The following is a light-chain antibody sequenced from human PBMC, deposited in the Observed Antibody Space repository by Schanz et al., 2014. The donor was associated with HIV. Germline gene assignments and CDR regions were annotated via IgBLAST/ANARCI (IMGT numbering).Light chain of an antibody. J-gene: IGLJ3*02. CDR2: GND. CDR3: HSSDGGRPGV. CDR1: TGSIASEY. V-gene: IGLV6-57*04. Sequence: NFMLTQPHSVSESPGKTVAISCTRSTGSIASEYVQWYQQRPGSAPTVVIVGNDQRPSGVPDRFSGSIDTSSNSASLTISGLETEDEADYFCHSSDGGRPGVFGGGTKLTVL.